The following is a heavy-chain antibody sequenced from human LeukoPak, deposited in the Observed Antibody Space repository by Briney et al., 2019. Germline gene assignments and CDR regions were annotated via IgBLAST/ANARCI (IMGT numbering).Heavy chain of an antibody. Sequence: PSETLSLTCAVSGASITSCYWSWVRQSAGKGLEWLGRLYTTGTTNYNPPLKSRVTMSGDSSKNQLSLTLTSVTAADTAVYYCVRDGANWEEPNDAFDTWGQGTLVTVSS. CDR1: GASITSCY. V-gene: IGHV4-4*07. J-gene: IGHJ3*02. CDR3: VRDGANWEEPNDAFDT. CDR2: LYTTGTT. D-gene: IGHD1-26*01.